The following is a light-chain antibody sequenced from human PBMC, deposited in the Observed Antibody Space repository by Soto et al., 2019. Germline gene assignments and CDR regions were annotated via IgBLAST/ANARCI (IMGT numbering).Light chain of an antibody. V-gene: IGKV4-1*01. CDR2: WAS. CDR3: QQYYIVPPI. J-gene: IGKJ2*01. CDR1: QSVLYSSNNKNY. Sequence: DIVMTQSPDSLAVSLGERATINCKSSQSVLYSSNNKNYLAWYQQIPGQTPKLLIYWASTRESWVPDRFSGSGSGTDFTLTISGRQAEDVAVYYCQQYYIVPPIFGQGTRLEIK.